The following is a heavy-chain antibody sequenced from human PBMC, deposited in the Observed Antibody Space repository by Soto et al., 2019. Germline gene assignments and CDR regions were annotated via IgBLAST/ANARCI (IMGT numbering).Heavy chain of an antibody. J-gene: IGHJ4*02. CDR2: ISAYNGNT. V-gene: IGHV1-18*01. D-gene: IGHD3-16*01. CDR1: GYTFTNFG. Sequence: QVHLGQSGAEVKKPGASVKVSCTASGYTFTNFGISGVRQAPGKGLEWKGWISAYNGNTNYGKKFQVRVTVPTATSTSTAYLELRSLRSDDTAVYYCARGGTPIDSWGQGTLVTVSS. CDR3: ARGGTPIDS.